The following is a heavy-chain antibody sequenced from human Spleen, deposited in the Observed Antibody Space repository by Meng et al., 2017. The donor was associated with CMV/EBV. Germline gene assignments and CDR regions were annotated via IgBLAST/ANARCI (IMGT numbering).Heavy chain of an antibody. D-gene: IGHD2-2*01. V-gene: IGHV3-30*14. CDR3: ARIYCSSTSCYPFTTKNWFDP. J-gene: IGHJ5*02. CDR1: RFNFGIHP. Sequence: SLKISCAASRFNFGIHPMYWVRQAPGKGLEWVAVISYDGSNQDYADSVKGRFTISRDNSKNTLYLQMNSLRAEDTAVYYCARIYCSSTSCYPFTTKNWFDPWGQGTLVTVSS. CDR2: ISYDGSNQ.